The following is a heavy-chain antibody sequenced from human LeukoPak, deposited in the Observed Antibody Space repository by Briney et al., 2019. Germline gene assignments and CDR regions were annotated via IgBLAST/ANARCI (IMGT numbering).Heavy chain of an antibody. CDR3: ASLGEMATMVDY. D-gene: IGHD5-24*01. CDR1: GGSISSGDYY. Sequence: SETLSLTCTVSGGSISSGDYYWSWIRQPPGKGPEWIGYIYYSGSTYYNPSLKSRVTISVDTSKNQFSLKLSSVTAADTAVYYCASLGEMATMVDYWGQGTLVTVSS. V-gene: IGHV4-30-4*08. J-gene: IGHJ4*02. CDR2: IYYSGST.